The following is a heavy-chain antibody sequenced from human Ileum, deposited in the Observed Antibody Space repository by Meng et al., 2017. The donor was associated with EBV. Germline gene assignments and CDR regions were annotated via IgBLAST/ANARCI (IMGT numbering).Heavy chain of an antibody. Sequence: QVPLVQSGLALKPPGASVKGSCKASGYTFTRRAIHWVRQAPGQGLEWMGWINTDTSNPTYAQGLTGRFVFSLDTSVSTAYLQIGSLMAEDTAVYYCARGEGGYCSTTTCYLGTWGQGTLVTVSS. D-gene: IGHD2-2*01. J-gene: IGHJ4*02. CDR3: ARGEGGYCSTTTCYLGT. V-gene: IGHV7-4-1*01. CDR1: GYTFTRRA. CDR2: INTDTSNP.